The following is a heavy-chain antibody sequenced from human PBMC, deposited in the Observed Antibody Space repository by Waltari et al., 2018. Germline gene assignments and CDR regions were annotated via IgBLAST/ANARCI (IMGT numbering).Heavy chain of an antibody. CDR2: ISSSSTYI. J-gene: IGHJ4*02. D-gene: IGHD3-16*02. V-gene: IGHV3-21*01. CDR1: GFTFSSFS. CDR3: PTEVLDVVTRDY. Sequence: EVQLVESGGGLVKPGGSLRLSCEASGFTFSSFSMNWVRQAPGKGLEGVSFISSSSTYIYYADSVKGRFTISRDNARNSLYLQMNSLRAEDTAVYYCPTEVLDVVTRDYWGQGTLVTVSS.